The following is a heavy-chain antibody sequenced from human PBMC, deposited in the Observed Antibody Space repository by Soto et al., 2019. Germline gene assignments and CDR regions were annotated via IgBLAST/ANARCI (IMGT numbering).Heavy chain of an antibody. CDR3: ARAPVGLDTISYFDY. D-gene: IGHD3-3*01. CDR1: GDSVSSGGFH. Sequence: SEALCLTCTVSGDSVSSGGFHSAWLRRPPGKGLGWLGDLSNGGGTYYRPSLESRLHMSLDATRNHYSPRLTSVTAADTAVYFCARAPVGLDTISYFDYWGQGQLVT. CDR2: LSNGGGT. V-gene: IGHV4-30-4*01. J-gene: IGHJ4*02.